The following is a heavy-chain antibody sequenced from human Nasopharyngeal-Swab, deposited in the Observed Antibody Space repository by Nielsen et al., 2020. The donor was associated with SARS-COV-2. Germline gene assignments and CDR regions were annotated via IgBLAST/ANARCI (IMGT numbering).Heavy chain of an antibody. CDR1: GYSISSNYY. CDR3: ARDAYYDFWGDYSYGLGV. CDR2: IYHSGST. J-gene: IGHJ6*02. D-gene: IGHD3-3*01. Sequence: GSLRLSCSVSGYSISSNYYWGLIRQPPGKGLEWIGNIYHSGSTNYNPSLKSRVTISVDTSKNQFSLKLNSVTAADTAVYYCARDAYYDFWGDYSYGLGVWGHGATVTVSS. V-gene: IGHV4-38-2*02.